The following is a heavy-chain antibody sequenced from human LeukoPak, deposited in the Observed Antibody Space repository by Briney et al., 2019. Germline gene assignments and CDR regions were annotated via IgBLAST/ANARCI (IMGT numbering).Heavy chain of an antibody. CDR2: ISAYNGNT. J-gene: IGHJ4*02. Sequence: ASVTVSCTASGYTFTSYGISWVRQAPGQGLEWMGWISAYNGNTNYAQKLQGRATMTTDTSTSTAYMELRSLRSDDTAVYYCARDIVAAGTCGYWGQGTLVTVSS. D-gene: IGHD6-13*01. V-gene: IGHV1-18*01. CDR3: ARDIVAAGTCGY. CDR1: GYTFTSYG.